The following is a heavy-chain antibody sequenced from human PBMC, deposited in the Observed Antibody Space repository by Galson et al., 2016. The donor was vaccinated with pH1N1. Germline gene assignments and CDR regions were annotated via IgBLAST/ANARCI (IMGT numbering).Heavy chain of an antibody. D-gene: IGHD4-17*01. J-gene: IGHJ3*02. CDR3: ARQNDYGDYRGDAFDI. CDR2: IYLGGSLI. V-gene: IGHV5-51*01. CDR1: GHKFTSSW. Sequence: QSGAEVKKPGESLKISCKGSGHKFTSSWIGWVRQMPGKGLEWMGIIYLGGSLIRYSPSFQGQVTISADKSVNIVYLEWGSLKASDTALYYCARQNDYGDYRGDAFDIWGQGTMVTVSS.